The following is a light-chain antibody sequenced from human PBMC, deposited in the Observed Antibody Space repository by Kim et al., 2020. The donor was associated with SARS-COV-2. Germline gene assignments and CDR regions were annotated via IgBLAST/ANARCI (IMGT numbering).Light chain of an antibody. V-gene: IGKV1-39*01. CDR1: QSISIY. CDR3: QQSHSTPRT. Sequence: DIQMTQSPSSLSASVGDRVTITCRTSQSISIYLNWYQQKPGKAPKFLIYAASNLQSGVPSRFSGSGSGTDFTLTITSLQPEDFATYYCQQSHSTPRTFGQGTKVDIK. CDR2: AAS. J-gene: IGKJ1*01.